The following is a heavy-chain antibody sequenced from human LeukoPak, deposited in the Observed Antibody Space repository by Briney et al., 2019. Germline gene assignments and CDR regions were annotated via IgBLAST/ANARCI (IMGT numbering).Heavy chain of an antibody. J-gene: IGHJ4*02. V-gene: IGHV3-23*01. D-gene: IGHD3-10*01. Sequence: PGGSLRLSCAASGFIFNNFALDRVRQAPGKGLEWVSDISDSGGDTYYADSVRGRFTISRDNFKNTLYLQMNSLRADDTAIYYCARVIRYGSGNYYYFDYWGQGTLVTVSS. CDR2: ISDSGGDT. CDR1: GFIFNNFA. CDR3: ARVIRYGSGNYYYFDY.